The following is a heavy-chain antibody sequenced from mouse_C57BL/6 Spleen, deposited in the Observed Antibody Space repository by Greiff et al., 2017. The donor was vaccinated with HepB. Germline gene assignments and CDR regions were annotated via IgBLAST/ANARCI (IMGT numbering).Heavy chain of an antibody. J-gene: IGHJ3*01. CDR1: GYAFSSSW. V-gene: IGHV1-82*01. D-gene: IGHD2-4*01. CDR3: ASGDYGTFY. CDR2: IYPGDGDT. Sequence: QVQLQQSGPELVKPGASVKISCKASGYAFSSSWMNWVKQRPGKGLEWIGRIYPGDGDTNYNGKFKGKATLTADKSSSTAYMQLSSLTSEDSAVYFCASGDYGTFYWGQGTLVTVSA.